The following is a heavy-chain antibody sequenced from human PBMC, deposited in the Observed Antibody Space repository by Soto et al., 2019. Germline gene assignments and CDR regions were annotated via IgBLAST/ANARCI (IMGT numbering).Heavy chain of an antibody. D-gene: IGHD5-12*01. Sequence: SETLSLTCTVSGGSISSSSYYWGWIRQPPGKGLEWIGSIYYSGSTYYNPSLKSRVTISVDTSKNHFSLKLSSVTAADTAVYYCARLASGYDYYFDYWGQGTLVTVSS. J-gene: IGHJ4*02. CDR2: IYYSGST. CDR1: GGSISSSSYY. CDR3: ARLASGYDYYFDY. V-gene: IGHV4-39*01.